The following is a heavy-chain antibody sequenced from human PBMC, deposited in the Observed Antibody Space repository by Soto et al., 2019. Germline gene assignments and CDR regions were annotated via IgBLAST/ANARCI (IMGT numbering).Heavy chain of an antibody. Sequence: PGESLKISCKGSGYSFTSYWISWVRQMPGKGLEWMGRIDPSDSYTNYSPSFQGHVTISADKSISTAYLQWSSLKASDTAMYYCASLPVWGVPNYYYGMDVWGQGTTVTVSS. J-gene: IGHJ6*02. V-gene: IGHV5-10-1*01. CDR1: GYSFTSYW. CDR3: ASLPVWGVPNYYYGMDV. D-gene: IGHD3-16*01. CDR2: IDPSDSYT.